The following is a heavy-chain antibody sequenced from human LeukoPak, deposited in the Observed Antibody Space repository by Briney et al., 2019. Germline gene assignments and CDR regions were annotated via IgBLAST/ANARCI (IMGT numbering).Heavy chain of an antibody. CDR1: GYSFTSYW. CDR3: ARLENIKQWLAP. CDR2: IYPGDSDT. Sequence: GESLKISCKGSGYSFTSYWNGWVRQMPGKGLEWIGIIYPGDSDTRYSPSFQGQVTISADKSISTAYLKWSSLKASDTAMYYCARLENIKQWLAPWGQGTLVTVSS. V-gene: IGHV5-51*01. J-gene: IGHJ5*02. D-gene: IGHD6-19*01.